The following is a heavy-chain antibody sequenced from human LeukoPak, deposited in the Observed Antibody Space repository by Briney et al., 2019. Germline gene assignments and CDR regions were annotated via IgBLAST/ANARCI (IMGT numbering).Heavy chain of an antibody. CDR1: GYTFTSHY. V-gene: IGHV1-46*01. D-gene: IGHD4-17*01. CDR2: INPSGGST. J-gene: IGHJ5*02. CDR3: ARGDYGDYVGGGFDP. Sequence: GASVKVSCKASGYTFTSHYMHWVRQAPGQGLEWMGIINPSGGSTSYAQKFQGRVTMTRDMSTSTVYMELSSLRSEDTAVYYCARGDYGDYVGGGFDPWGQGTLVTVSS.